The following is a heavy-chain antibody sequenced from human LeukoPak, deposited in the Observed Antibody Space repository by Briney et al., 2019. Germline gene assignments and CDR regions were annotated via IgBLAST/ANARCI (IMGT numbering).Heavy chain of an antibody. V-gene: IGHV3-23*01. CDR2: ISAGGATI. Sequence: PGGSLRLSCAASGFSFSTYAMSWVRQAPGKGLEWVSAISAGGATIYYADSVKGRFTVSRDNSKNTLYLQMNSLRAEDTAVYYCAKDSGGTYFYYYYYMDVWGKGTTVTVPS. CDR3: AKDSGGTYFYYYYYMDV. J-gene: IGHJ6*03. D-gene: IGHD1-26*01. CDR1: GFSFSTYA.